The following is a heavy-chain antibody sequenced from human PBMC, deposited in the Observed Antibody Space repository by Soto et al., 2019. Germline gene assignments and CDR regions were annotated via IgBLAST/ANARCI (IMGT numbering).Heavy chain of an antibody. CDR3: ASPFNPYYYGSSGSLPLGY. V-gene: IGHV3-53*01. J-gene: IGHJ4*02. CDR1: GFTVSSNY. D-gene: IGHD3-22*01. Sequence: PGGSLRLSCAASGFTVSSNYMSWVRQAPGKGLEWASVIYSGGSTYYADSVKGRFTISRDNSKNTLYLQMNSLRAEDTAVYYCASPFNPYYYGSSGSLPLGYWGQGTLVTVSS. CDR2: IYSGGST.